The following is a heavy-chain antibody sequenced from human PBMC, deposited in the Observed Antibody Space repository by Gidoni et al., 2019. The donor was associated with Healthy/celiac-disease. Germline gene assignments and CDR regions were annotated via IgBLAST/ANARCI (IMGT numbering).Heavy chain of an antibody. V-gene: IGHV3-30*19. CDR2: ISYDGSNK. CDR1: GFPFSSHG. CDR3: ARDAMIVVVIEYYFDY. Sequence: QVQLVESGGGVVQPGRSLRLSCAASGFPFSSHGMHWVRQAPGKGLEWVAVISYDGSNKYYADSVKGRFTISRDNSKNTLYLQMNSLRAEDTAVYYCARDAMIVVVIEYYFDYWGQGTLVTVSS. J-gene: IGHJ4*02. D-gene: IGHD3-22*01.